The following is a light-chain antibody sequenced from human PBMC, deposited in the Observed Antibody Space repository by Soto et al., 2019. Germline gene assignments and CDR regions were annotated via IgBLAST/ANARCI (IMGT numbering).Light chain of an antibody. CDR3: QQYENYWT. V-gene: IGKV1-5*03. Sequence: DIQMSQSPSTLSASVGDRVTLTCRASQSISSWLAWYQQKPGKPPKLLIYKASSLESGVPSRFSGSGSGTEFTLTISNLQPDDFATYYCQQYENYWTFGQGTKVDIK. CDR1: QSISSW. J-gene: IGKJ1*01. CDR2: KAS.